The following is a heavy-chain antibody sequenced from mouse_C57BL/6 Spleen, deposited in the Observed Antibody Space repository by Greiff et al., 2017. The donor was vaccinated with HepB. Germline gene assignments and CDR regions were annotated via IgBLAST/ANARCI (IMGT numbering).Heavy chain of an antibody. CDR3: TRPYGKSYWYFDV. D-gene: IGHD2-1*01. CDR1: GYTFTDYE. Sequence: VKLQESGAELVRPGASVTLSCKASGYTFTDYEMHWVKQTPVHGLEWIGAIDPETGGTAYNQKFKGKAILTADKSSSTAYMELRSLTSEDSAVYYCTRPYGKSYWYFDVWGTGTTVTVSS. J-gene: IGHJ1*03. V-gene: IGHV1-15*01. CDR2: IDPETGGT.